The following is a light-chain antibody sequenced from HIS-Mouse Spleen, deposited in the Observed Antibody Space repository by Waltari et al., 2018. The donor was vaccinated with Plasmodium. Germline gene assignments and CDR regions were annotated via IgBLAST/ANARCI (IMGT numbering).Light chain of an antibody. Sequence: SYELTQPPSVSVSPGQTPRITCSGDALPKKYSYWYQQKSGQAPVLVIYEDSKRPPGIPERFSGSSSGTMATLTISGAQVEDEADYYCYSTDSSGNHWVFGGGTKLTVL. CDR3: YSTDSSGNHWV. V-gene: IGLV3-10*01. J-gene: IGLJ3*02. CDR2: EDS. CDR1: ALPKKY.